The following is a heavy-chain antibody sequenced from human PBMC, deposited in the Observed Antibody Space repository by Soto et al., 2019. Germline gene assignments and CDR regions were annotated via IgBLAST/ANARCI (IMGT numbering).Heavy chain of an antibody. V-gene: IGHV1-3*01. J-gene: IGHJ4*02. CDR3: ARGGGPGQQYDILTGTYFDY. D-gene: IGHD3-9*01. CDR1: GYTFTSYA. Sequence: ASVKVSCKASGYTFTSYAMHWVRQAPGQRLEWMGWINAGNGNTKYSQKFQGRVTITRDTSASTAYMELSSLRSEDTAVYYCARGGGPGQQYDILTGTYFDYWGQGTLVTVSS. CDR2: INAGNGNT.